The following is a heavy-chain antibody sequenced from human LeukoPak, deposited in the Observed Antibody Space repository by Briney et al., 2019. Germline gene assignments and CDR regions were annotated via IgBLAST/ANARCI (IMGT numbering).Heavy chain of an antibody. J-gene: IGHJ4*02. CDR2: LDPSDSYT. CDR3: AGLRDGSLDY. CDR1: GYNFTSHW. V-gene: IGHV5-10-1*01. Sequence: GESLKISCKGSGYNFTSHWISWVRQMPGEGLEWMGRLDPSDSYTNYSPSFQGHVTISADKSISTAYLQWSSLKASDTAMYYCAGLRDGSLDYWGQGTLVTVSS.